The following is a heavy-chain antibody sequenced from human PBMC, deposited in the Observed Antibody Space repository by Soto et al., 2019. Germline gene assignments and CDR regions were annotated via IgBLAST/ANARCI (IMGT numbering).Heavy chain of an antibody. Sequence: QVQLVESGGGVVQPGRSLRLSCAASGFTFRTSGMHWVRQAPGKGLEWVGFISYEGSSKYYADSVKGRFTIARDNSKNTLYLQMRSLRVEDTAVYYCAKEIEVAADPFYDVGWDVWGQGNTVTVSS. J-gene: IGHJ6*02. V-gene: IGHV3-30*18. CDR2: ISYEGSSK. D-gene: IGHD2-15*01. CDR1: GFTFRTSG. CDR3: AKEIEVAADPFYDVGWDV.